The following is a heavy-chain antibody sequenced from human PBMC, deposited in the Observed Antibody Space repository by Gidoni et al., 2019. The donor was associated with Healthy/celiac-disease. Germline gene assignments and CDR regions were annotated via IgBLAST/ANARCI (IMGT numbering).Heavy chain of an antibody. CDR2: INPNSGGT. CDR3: ARDFDIVATWDAFDI. CDR1: GYTFTGYY. Sequence: QVQLVQSGAEVKKPGASVKVSCTASGYTFTGYYMHWVRQAPGQGLEWMGRINPNSGGTNYAQKLQGRVTMTRDTSISTAYMELRRLRSDDTAVYYCARDFDIVATWDAFDIWGQGTMVTVSS. J-gene: IGHJ3*02. D-gene: IGHD5-12*01. V-gene: IGHV1-2*06.